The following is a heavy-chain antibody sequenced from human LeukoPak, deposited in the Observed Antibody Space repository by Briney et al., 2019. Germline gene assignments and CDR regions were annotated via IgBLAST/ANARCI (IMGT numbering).Heavy chain of an antibody. CDR1: GYTFTSYD. J-gene: IGHJ6*02. Sequence: ASVKVSCKASGYTFTSYDINWVRQATGQGLEWMGWMNPNSGNTGYAQKFQGRVTMTRNTSISTAYMELSSLRSEDTAVYYCATCPGGYYYYGMDVWGQGTTVTVSS. CDR3: ATCPGGYYYYGMDV. CDR2: MNPNSGNT. D-gene: IGHD2-2*01. V-gene: IGHV1-8*01.